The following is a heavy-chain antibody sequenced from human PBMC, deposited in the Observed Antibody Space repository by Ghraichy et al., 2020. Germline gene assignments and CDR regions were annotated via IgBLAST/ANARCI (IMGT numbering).Heavy chain of an antibody. J-gene: IGHJ3*01. CDR3: VRGGGSLDF. D-gene: IGHD3-10*01. Sequence: GSLRLSCTASGFTFSNFWMSWVRQAPGKGPEWVANIKYDGSDKYYVDSVKGRFTISRDNAKNSLFLQVSSLTVDDTAVYYCVRGGGSLDFWGQGTMVIVSS. CDR1: GFTFSNFW. CDR2: IKYDGSDK. V-gene: IGHV3-7*01.